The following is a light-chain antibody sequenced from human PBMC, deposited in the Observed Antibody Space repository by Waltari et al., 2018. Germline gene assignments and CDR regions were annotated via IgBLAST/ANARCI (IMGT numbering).Light chain of an antibody. CDR2: DVF. CDR1: SSDVGFYNY. Sequence: QSALTQPASVSGSPGQSITISCTGTSSDVGFYNYVSWYQQHPGKAPKLIIYDVFERPSGVSNRFSGSKSGNTASLTISGLLAEDEADYYCNSYTGSSSWVFGGVTKLTVL. CDR3: NSYTGSSSWV. J-gene: IGLJ3*02. V-gene: IGLV2-14*01.